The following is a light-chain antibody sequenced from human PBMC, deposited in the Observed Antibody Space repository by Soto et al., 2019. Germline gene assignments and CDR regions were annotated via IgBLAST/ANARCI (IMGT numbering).Light chain of an antibody. CDR1: RGDVGGHNA. V-gene: IGLV2-14*03. CDR3: SSYERSGAYV. J-gene: IGLJ1*01. CDR2: DVY. Sequence: QSVLTHPASVSGSPGQAITLSCTGTRGDVGGHNAVSWYQQHPGKAPKLLIYDVYNRPSGASNRFSGSKSGNTASLTIAGLQAEDEADYYCSSYERSGAYVFGTGTKVTVL.